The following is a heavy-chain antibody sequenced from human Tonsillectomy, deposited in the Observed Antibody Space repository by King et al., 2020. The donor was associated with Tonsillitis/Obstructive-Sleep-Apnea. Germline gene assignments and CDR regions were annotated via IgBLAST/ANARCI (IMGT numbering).Heavy chain of an antibody. Sequence: QLVQSGAEVKKPGASVKVSCKASGYTFTSCDINWVRQATGQGLEWMGWMNPNSGNTGYAQKFQGRVTMTRNTSISTAYMELSSLRSEDTAVYYCARGRGRYSSSWPNFDYWGQGTLVTVSS. CDR3: ARGRGRYSSSWPNFDY. J-gene: IGHJ4*02. D-gene: IGHD6-13*01. CDR1: GYTFTSCD. V-gene: IGHV1-8*01. CDR2: MNPNSGNT.